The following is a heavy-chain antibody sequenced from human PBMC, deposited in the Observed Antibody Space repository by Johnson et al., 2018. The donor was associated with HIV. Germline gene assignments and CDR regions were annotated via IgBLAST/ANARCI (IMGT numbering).Heavy chain of an antibody. CDR3: ARDEGIVVVSHAFDI. V-gene: IGHV3-30*04. D-gene: IGHD3-22*01. J-gene: IGHJ3*02. CDR1: GFTFSSYA. Sequence: QVQLVESGGGVVQPGRSLRLSCAASGFTFSSYAMHWVRQAPGKGLEWVAVISYDGSNKYYADSVKGRFTISRDNSKNTLYLQMNSLRAEYTAVYYCARDEGIVVVSHAFDIWGQGTMVTVSS. CDR2: ISYDGSNK.